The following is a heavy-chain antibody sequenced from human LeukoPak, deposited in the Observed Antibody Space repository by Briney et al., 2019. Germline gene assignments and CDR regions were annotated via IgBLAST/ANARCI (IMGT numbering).Heavy chain of an antibody. V-gene: IGHV4-61*09. CDR1: GGSISSGSYY. J-gene: IGHJ4*02. Sequence: PSQTLSLTCTVSGGSISSGSYYWSWIRQPAGKGLEWIGEINHSGSTNYNPSLKSRVTISVDTSKNQFSLKLSSVTAADTAVYYCARRGGSGSLVFVPPRRHFDYWGQGTLVTVSS. CDR2: INHSGST. CDR3: ARRGGSGSLVFVPPRRHFDY. D-gene: IGHD3-10*01.